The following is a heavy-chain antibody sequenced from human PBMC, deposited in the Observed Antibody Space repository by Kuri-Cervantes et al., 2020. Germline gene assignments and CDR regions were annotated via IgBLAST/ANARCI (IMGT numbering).Heavy chain of an antibody. CDR2: INPSGGST. CDR3: ARQGYDYVWGSYRSFDY. Sequence: ASVKVSCKASGYTFTSYYMHWVRQAPGQGLEWMGIINPSGGSTSYAQKFQGRVTMTRDTSTSTVYMELRSLRSDDTAVYYCARQGYDYVWGSYRSFDYWGQGTLVTVSS. V-gene: IGHV1-46*01. D-gene: IGHD3-16*02. J-gene: IGHJ4*02. CDR1: GYTFTSYY.